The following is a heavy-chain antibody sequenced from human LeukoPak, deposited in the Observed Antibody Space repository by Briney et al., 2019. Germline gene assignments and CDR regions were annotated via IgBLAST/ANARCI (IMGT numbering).Heavy chain of an antibody. CDR1: GFTFRNYG. V-gene: IGHV3-33*01. J-gene: IGHJ3*01. CDR2: IWYDGSKK. CDR3: ARSHPRTSVFDF. D-gene: IGHD5/OR15-5a*01. Sequence: GGSLRLSCGASGFTFRNYGMHWVRQAPGKGLEWVAIIWYDGSKKYYADSVKGRFTISRDNSKNTLYLQMNSLRVEDAAVYYCARSHPRTSVFDFGGQGTMVTLSS.